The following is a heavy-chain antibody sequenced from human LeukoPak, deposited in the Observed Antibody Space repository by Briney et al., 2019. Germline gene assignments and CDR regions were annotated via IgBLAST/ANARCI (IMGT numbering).Heavy chain of an antibody. Sequence: GRSLRLSCAASGFTFSSYGMHWVRQAPGKGLEWVSVIWYDGSNKYYADSVKGRFTISRDNSKNTLYLQMNSLRAEDTAVYYCARGTVYDFWRGYSPGYYFDYWGQGTLVTVSS. CDR2: IWYDGSNK. D-gene: IGHD3-3*01. CDR1: GFTFSSYG. J-gene: IGHJ4*02. V-gene: IGHV3-33*01. CDR3: ARGTVYDFWRGYSPGYYFDY.